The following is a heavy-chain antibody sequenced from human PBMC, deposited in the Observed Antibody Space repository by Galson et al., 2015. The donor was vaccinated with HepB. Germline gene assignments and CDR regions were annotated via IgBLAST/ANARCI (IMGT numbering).Heavy chain of an antibody. CDR3: ARGYDFWSGGDAFHI. V-gene: IGHV5-51*01. Sequence: QSGAEVKKPGESLKISCRGSGYNFPDYWIGWVRQMPGKGLEWMGIIHPRDSDIRYSPSFQGQVTISADKSITTAYLQWSSLKASDTAMYYCARGYDFWSGGDAFHIWGQGTMVTVSS. CDR2: IHPRDSDI. J-gene: IGHJ3*02. D-gene: IGHD3-3*01. CDR1: GYNFPDYW.